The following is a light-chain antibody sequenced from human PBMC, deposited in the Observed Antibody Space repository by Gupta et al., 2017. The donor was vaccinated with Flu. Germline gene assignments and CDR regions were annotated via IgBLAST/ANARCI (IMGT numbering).Light chain of an antibody. Sequence: MTQSPYSLAVSLVDMSPSNCHSSHSFLYRSNNKNYLAWYQQKPGQPPKLLIYWAATRASGGLDRCSGGGAWTDGFPTTSSLQAEDVLVYYCWQHYRTPRTFGQGTKVEIK. CDR2: WAA. J-gene: IGKJ1*01. V-gene: IGKV4-1*01. CDR1: HSFLYRSNNKNY. CDR3: WQHYRTPRT.